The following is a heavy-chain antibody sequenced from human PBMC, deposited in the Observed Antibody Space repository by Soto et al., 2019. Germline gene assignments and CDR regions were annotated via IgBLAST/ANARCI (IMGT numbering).Heavy chain of an antibody. V-gene: IGHV3-66*01. D-gene: IGHD6-13*01. J-gene: IGHJ6*02. CDR1: GFTVRSNY. CDR3: SGTPYYYYGMDV. Sequence: GGSLRLSCAASGFTVRSNYMSWVRQAPGKGLEWVSIIYSDDITYYADSVKGRFTISRDNSKNTLYLQMNSLRAEDTAVYYCSGTPYYYYGMDVWGQGTTVTVSS. CDR2: IYSDDIT.